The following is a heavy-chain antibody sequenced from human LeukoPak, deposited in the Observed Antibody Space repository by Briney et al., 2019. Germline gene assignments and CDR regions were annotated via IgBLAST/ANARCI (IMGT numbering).Heavy chain of an antibody. CDR3: ARAPQYSSGWSDY. CDR1: GFTFSSYT. Sequence: GRSLRLSCAASGFTFSSYTMYWVRQAPGKGLEWVAVISYDGSDKYYADSVKGRFTISRDNSKYTLYLQMNSLGAEDTAVYYCARAPQYSSGWSDYWGQGTLVTVSS. CDR2: ISYDGSDK. V-gene: IGHV3-30*04. D-gene: IGHD6-19*01. J-gene: IGHJ4*02.